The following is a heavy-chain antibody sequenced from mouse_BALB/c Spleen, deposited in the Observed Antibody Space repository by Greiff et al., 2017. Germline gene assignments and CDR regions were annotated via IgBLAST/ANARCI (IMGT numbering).Heavy chain of an antibody. D-gene: IGHD2-4*01. J-gene: IGHJ3*01. V-gene: IGHV5-6-4*01. CDR1: GFTFSSYT. CDR3: TRDQSITTKEAWFAY. CDR2: ISSGGSYT. Sequence: EVKLLESGGGLVKPGGSLKLSCAASGFTFSSYTMSWVRQTPEKRLEWVATISSGGSYTYYPDSVKGRFTISRDNAKNTLYLQMSSLKSEDTAMYYCTRDQSITTKEAWFAYWGQGTLVTVSA.